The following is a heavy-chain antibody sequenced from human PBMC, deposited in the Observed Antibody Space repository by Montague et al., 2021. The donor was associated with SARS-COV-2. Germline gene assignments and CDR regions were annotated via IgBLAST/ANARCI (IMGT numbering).Heavy chain of an antibody. CDR1: GMSITSYY. V-gene: IGHV4-59*01. CDR3: ARGCLSYFGAGSHCYGMDV. D-gene: IGHD3-10*01. CDR2: ISDSGST. J-gene: IGHJ6*02. Sequence: SETLSLTCSVSGMSITSYYWNWIRQPPGKGLEWIGYISDSGSTNYSPSLKSRVTMSMDTSKNQMSLKLTSVTAADTAVYYCARGCLSYFGAGSHCYGMDVWGQGTTVTVSS.